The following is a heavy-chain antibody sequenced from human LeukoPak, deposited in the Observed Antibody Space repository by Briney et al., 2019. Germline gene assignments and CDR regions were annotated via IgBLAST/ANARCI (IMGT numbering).Heavy chain of an antibody. CDR2: IIPIFGTA. V-gene: IGHV1-69*13. J-gene: IGHJ4*02. CDR1: GGTFSSYA. D-gene: IGHD3-3*01. CDR3: ARGVISTYYDFWSGYWYYFDY. Sequence: SVKVSCKASGGTFSSYAISWVPQAPGQGLEWMGGIIPIFGTANYAQKFQGRVTITADESTSTAYMELSSLRSEDTAVYYCARGVISTYYDFWSGYWYYFDYWGQGTLVTVSS.